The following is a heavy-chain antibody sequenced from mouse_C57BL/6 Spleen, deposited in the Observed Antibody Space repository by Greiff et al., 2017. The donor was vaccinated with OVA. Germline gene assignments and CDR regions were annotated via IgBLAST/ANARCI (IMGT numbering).Heavy chain of an antibody. V-gene: IGHV1-26*01. Sequence: VQLQQSGPELVKPGASVKISCKASGYTFTDYYMNWVKQSHGKSLEWIGDINPNNGGTSYNQKFKGKATLTVDKSSSTAYMELRSLTSEDSAVYYCAREGYSKDHAMDYWGQGTSVTVSS. CDR3: AREGYSKDHAMDY. D-gene: IGHD2-5*01. CDR2: INPNNGGT. J-gene: IGHJ4*01. CDR1: GYTFTDYY.